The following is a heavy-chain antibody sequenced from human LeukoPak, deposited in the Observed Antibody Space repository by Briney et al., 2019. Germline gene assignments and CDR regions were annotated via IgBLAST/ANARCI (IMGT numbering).Heavy chain of an antibody. V-gene: IGHV3-23*01. CDR1: GFTFSTYA. CDR2: IVGSDGSI. J-gene: IGHJ4*02. CDR3: AKDRQPDNGWDLDY. Sequence: GGPLRLSCAASGFTFSTYAMSWVRQAPGKGLEWVSGIVGSDGSIYYADSVKGRFTISRDNTKSTLYLQMNSLRAEDTAVYYCAKDRQPDNGWDLDYWGQGTLVTVST. D-gene: IGHD6-19*01.